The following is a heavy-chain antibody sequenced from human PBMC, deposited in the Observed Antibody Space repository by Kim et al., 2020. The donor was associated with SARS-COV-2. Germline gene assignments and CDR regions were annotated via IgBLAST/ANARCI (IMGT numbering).Heavy chain of an antibody. J-gene: IGHJ3*02. Sequence: SETLSLTCTVSGGSVSSGSYYWSWIRQPPGKGLEWVASIYYNGRTKYNESLKSRVTISSDTSKNQFSLQLSSVTAADSAVYYCARDGYCSSTGCFEAYDIWGRGTMVSVSS. D-gene: IGHD2-2*01. CDR3: ARDGYCSSTGCFEAYDI. CDR1: GGSVSSGSYY. V-gene: IGHV4-61*01. CDR2: IYYNGRT.